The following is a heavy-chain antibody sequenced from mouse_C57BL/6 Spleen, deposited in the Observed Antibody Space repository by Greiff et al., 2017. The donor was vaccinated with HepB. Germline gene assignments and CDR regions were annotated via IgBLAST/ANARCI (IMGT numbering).Heavy chain of an antibody. CDR2: IWSGGST. J-gene: IGHJ4*01. V-gene: IGHV2-2*01. CDR1: GFSFTSYG. CDR3: ARKDYYGSRNYAMDY. Sequence: QVQLQQSGPGLVQPSQRLSITCTVSGFSFTSYGVHWVRQSPGKGLEWLGVIWSGGSTDYNAAFISRLSISKDDSKSQVFFKMNSLQADDTAIYYWARKDYYGSRNYAMDYWGQGTSVTVSS. D-gene: IGHD1-1*01.